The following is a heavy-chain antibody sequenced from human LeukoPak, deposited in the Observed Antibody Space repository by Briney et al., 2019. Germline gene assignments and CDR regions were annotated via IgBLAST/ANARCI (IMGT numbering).Heavy chain of an antibody. CDR2: ISYDGSNK. V-gene: IGHV3-30-3*01. CDR1: GFTFSSYA. D-gene: IGHD3-10*01. CDR3: AKAELLWFGELPYYYYGMDV. J-gene: IGHJ6*02. Sequence: GGSLRLSCAASGFTFSSYAMHWVRQAPGKGLEWVAVISYDGSNKYYADSVKGRFTISRDNSKNTLYLQMNSLRAEDTAVYYCAKAELLWFGELPYYYYGMDVWGQGTTVTVSS.